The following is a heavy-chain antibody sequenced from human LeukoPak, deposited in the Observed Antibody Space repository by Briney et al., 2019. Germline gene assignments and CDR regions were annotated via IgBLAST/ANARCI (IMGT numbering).Heavy chain of an antibody. D-gene: IGHD3-10*01. CDR2: IYSGGDT. V-gene: IGHV3-53*01. Sequence: GGSLRLSCAASGFTVSSKYMSWVRQAPGKGLEWVSVIYSGGDTYYADPVKGRFTISRDNSKNMLYLQMNSLRVEDTAVYYCARSRGFFDCWGQGTLVTVSS. CDR1: GFTVSSKY. J-gene: IGHJ4*02. CDR3: ARSRGFFDC.